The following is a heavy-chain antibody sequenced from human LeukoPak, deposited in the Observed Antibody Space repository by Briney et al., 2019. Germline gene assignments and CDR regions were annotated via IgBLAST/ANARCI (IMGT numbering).Heavy chain of an antibody. J-gene: IGHJ4*02. CDR2: IYPGDSDT. CDR1: GYSFTSYW. CDR3: ARRADYYDSSGSAYYFDY. D-gene: IGHD3-22*01. Sequence: GESLKISCKGSGYSFTSYWIGWVRQMPGKGLEWMGIIYPGDSDTRYSPSFQGQVTISADKSISTPYLQWSSLKASDTAMYYCARRADYYDSSGSAYYFDYWGQGTLVTVSS. V-gene: IGHV5-51*01.